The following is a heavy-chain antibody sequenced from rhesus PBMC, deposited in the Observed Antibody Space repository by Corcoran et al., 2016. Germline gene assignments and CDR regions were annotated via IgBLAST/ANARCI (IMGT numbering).Heavy chain of an antibody. CDR2: VDPEDGEA. D-gene: IGHD2-21*01. Sequence: EVQLVQSGAEVKKPGASVKISCKASGYTFTDYYVHWVRQAPGKGLEWMGRVDPEDGEAIHAQKFQDRVTITADTVTDTAYMELSSLRSEDTAVYYCARGYCIGSDCYAYFDYWGQGVLVTVSS. CDR3: ARGYCIGSDCYAYFDY. J-gene: IGHJ4*01. V-gene: IGHV1-111*02. CDR1: GYTFTDYY.